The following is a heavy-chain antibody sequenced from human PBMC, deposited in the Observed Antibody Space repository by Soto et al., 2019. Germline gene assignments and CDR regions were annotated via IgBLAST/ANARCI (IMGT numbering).Heavy chain of an antibody. CDR3: ARDPSEGRVGNWFES. CDR1: GFTFSSYW. Sequence: GVSLRLSCSASGFTFSSYWMHWVRQAPGKGLVWVSRINSDGSSTSYADSVKGRFSTSRDNAKNILYLEMYALRTEDTAVYYCARDPSEGRVGNWFESWGQGTLVTVSS. V-gene: IGHV3-74*01. CDR2: INSDGSST. D-gene: IGHD2-2*01. J-gene: IGHJ5*01.